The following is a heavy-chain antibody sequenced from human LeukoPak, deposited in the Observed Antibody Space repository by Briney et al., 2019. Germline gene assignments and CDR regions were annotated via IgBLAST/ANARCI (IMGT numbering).Heavy chain of an antibody. CDR1: GFTFSSYS. J-gene: IGHJ6*04. Sequence: PGGSLRLSCAASGFTFSSYSMNWVRQAPGKGLEWVSSNSSSSSYIYYADSVKGRFTISRDNAKNSLYLQMNSLRAEDTAVYYCARAPGMDVWGKGTTVTVSS. CDR3: ARAPGMDV. V-gene: IGHV3-21*01. CDR2: NSSSSSYI.